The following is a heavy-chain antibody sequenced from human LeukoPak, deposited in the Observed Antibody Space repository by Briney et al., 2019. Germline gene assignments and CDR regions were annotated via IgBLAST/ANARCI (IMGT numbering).Heavy chain of an antibody. CDR2: VYQSGIT. CDR1: GYSISSGYY. D-gene: IGHD4-11*01. V-gene: IGHV4-38-2*01. J-gene: IGHJ4*02. Sequence: SETLSLTCAVSGYSISSGYYWGWIRQPPGEGLEWIGNVYQSGITYYNASLKSRVTISVDMSKNQFSLKLNSVTAADTAVYYCARRYSNSYFDYWGQGTLVTVSS. CDR3: ARRYSNSYFDY.